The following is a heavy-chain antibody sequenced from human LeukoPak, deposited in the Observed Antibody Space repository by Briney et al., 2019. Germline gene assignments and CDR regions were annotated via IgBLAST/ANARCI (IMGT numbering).Heavy chain of an antibody. CDR3: ARGGKTTPY. J-gene: IGHJ4*02. Sequence: GGSLRLSCAAAGFTVSSNYMSWVRQAPGEGMEWVSFIYSGVSTYYADSVKGRFTIPRDNSKNTLYLQMNSLRAEDTAVYYCARGGKTTPYWGQGTLVTVSS. CDR2: IYSGVST. V-gene: IGHV3-66*01. D-gene: IGHD4-17*01. CDR1: GFTVSSNY.